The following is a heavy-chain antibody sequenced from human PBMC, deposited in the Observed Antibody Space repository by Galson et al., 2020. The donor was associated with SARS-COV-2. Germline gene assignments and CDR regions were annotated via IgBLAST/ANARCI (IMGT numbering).Heavy chain of an antibody. J-gene: IGHJ4*01. CDR1: GYTFTSYG. D-gene: IGHD3-22*01. CDR3: ARESRYYDSSEPFEY. CDR2: ISAYHGNP. V-gene: IGHV1-18*01. Sequence: ASVKVSCKDSGYTFTSYGISWVRQAPGQGLEWMGWISAYHGNPTYAQKLQARVTMTTDTSTSTPYMELRSLRSGDTAVYYCARESRYYDSSEPFEYWGHGTLVTVSS.